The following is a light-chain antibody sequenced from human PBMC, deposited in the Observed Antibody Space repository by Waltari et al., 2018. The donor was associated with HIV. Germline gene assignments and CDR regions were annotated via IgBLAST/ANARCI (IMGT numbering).Light chain of an antibody. CDR1: QSIDNY. J-gene: IGKJ4*01. V-gene: IGKV1-39*01. CDR3: QQSYSVPLT. CDR2: AAS. Sequence: DIQMTQSPSSLSASVGDSVTITCRASQSIDNYLSWYQQKQPKAPKLLIYAASSLQRGVSSRFSGSGSGTDFLLTIDNLRPEDFATYYCQQSYSVPLTFGGGTKVEI.